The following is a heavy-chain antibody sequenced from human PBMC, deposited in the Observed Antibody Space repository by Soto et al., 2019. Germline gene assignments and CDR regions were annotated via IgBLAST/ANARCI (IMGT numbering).Heavy chain of an antibody. CDR1: GFTFSSYA. CDR2: ISGSGGST. CDR3: ARNGADGYNMIDF. J-gene: IGHJ4*02. Sequence: GGSLRLSCAASGFTFSSYAMSWVRQAPGKGLEWVSSISGSGGSTYYADSVKGRFTISRDNSRNTLYLQMNSLRLEDTAVYYCARNGADGYNMIDFWGLGTLVTVSS. D-gene: IGHD5-12*01. V-gene: IGHV3-23*01.